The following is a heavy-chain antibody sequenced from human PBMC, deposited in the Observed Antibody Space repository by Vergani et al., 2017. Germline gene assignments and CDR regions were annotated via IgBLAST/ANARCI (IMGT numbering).Heavy chain of an antibody. Sequence: VQLLESGGGLVQPGRSLRLSCAASGFTFSSYGMHWVRQAPGKGLEWVAVISYDGSNKYYADSVKGRFTISRDNSKNTLYLQMNSLRAEDTAVYYCAKDYGDYAPLFDYWGQGTLVTVSS. CDR2: ISYDGSNK. CDR3: AKDYGDYAPLFDY. V-gene: IGHV3-30*18. J-gene: IGHJ4*02. CDR1: GFTFSSYG. D-gene: IGHD4-17*01.